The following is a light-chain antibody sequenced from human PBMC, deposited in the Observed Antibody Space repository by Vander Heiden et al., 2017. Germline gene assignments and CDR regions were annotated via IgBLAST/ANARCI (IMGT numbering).Light chain of an antibody. J-gene: IGKJ4*01. V-gene: IGKV1-16*02. Sequence: DIQITQSPSSLSASVGDRVTITSRASQGLSNYLAWVQQKPGKAPKSLIYDAASGQSGVPAKFSGRGSGTDFTLTISSLQPEDFATYYCKQDNSYPLTLGGGTKVEIK. CDR3: KQDNSYPLT. CDR1: QGLSNY. CDR2: DAA.